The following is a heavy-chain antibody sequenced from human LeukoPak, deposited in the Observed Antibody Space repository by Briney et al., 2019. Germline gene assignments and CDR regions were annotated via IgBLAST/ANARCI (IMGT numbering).Heavy chain of an antibody. D-gene: IGHD2/OR15-2a*01. CDR3: AGHHPRNTVDF. V-gene: IGHV4-59*08. CDR2: ISDIGSI. Sequence: PSETLPLTCTVSGGSISIYYWSWIRQPPGKGLEWIAYISDIGSINYNPSLKSRVTISLDTSKNQFSLKLSSVTAADTAVYYCAGHHPRNTVDFWGQGTLVTVSS. CDR1: GGSISIYY. J-gene: IGHJ4*02.